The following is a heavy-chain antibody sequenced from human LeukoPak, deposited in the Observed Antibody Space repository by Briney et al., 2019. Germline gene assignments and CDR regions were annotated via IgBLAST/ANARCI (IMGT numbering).Heavy chain of an antibody. J-gene: IGHJ4*02. CDR1: GFTFQAYA. CDR3: AKGHSGSWYPLDDC. V-gene: IGHV3-43*02. CDR2: ISGDGGST. Sequence: PGGSLRLSCAASGFTFQAYAMHWVRQAPEKSLEWVSLISGDGGSTFYADSVKGRFTISRDNSKNSLYLQMNSLRTEDTAVYYCAKGHSGSWYPLDDCWGQGTLVTVSS. D-gene: IGHD6-13*01.